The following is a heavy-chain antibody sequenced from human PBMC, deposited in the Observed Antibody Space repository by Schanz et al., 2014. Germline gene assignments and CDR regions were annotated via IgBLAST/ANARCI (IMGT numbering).Heavy chain of an antibody. J-gene: IGHJ4*02. CDR3: ARDKGGYYPFDY. CDR1: GFIFNDYY. CDR2: ISRDGTTS. D-gene: IGHD3-3*01. V-gene: IGHV3-11*01. Sequence: QVQLVESGGGLVKPGGSLRLSCAVSGFIFNDYYMNWIRQAPGKGLEWLSYISRDGTTSYYADSVKGRFTISRDNAKNSLYLEMTSLRGEDTAVYYCARDKGGYYPFDYWGRGTLVTVSS.